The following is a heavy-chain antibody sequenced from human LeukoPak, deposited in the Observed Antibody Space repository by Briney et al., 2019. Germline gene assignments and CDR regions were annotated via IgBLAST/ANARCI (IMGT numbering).Heavy chain of an antibody. CDR2: ISSSSRYT. Sequence: GGSLRLSCAASGFTFSDYYMSWIRQAPGKGLEWVSYISSSSRYTNYADSVKGRFTVSRDNSKNKLYLQMSSLRAEDTAVYYCVKQWLYRAFDMWGQGTMVTVSS. D-gene: IGHD6-19*01. CDR3: VKQWLYRAFDM. J-gene: IGHJ3*02. CDR1: GFTFSDYY. V-gene: IGHV3-11*03.